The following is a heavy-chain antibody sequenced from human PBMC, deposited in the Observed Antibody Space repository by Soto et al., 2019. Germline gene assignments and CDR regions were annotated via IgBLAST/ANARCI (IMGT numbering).Heavy chain of an antibody. CDR2: IYPSDSYT. D-gene: IGHD2-21*02. V-gene: IGHV5-10-1*01. Sequence: GESLKISCKGLGNSFNNWIGWVRQMPGKGLEWVGIIYPSDSYTNYSPSFQGHVTISADKSISTAYLQWSSLKASDTAMYYCARHVRAYCGGDCYYDAFDIWGQGTMVTVSS. J-gene: IGHJ3*02. CDR3: ARHVRAYCGGDCYYDAFDI. CDR1: GNSFNNW.